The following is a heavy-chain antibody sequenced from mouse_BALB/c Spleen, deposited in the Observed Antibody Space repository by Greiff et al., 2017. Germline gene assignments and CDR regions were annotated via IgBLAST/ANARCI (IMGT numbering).Heavy chain of an antibody. CDR3: ASRQGRYYYAMDY. CDR2: IDPANGNT. J-gene: IGHJ4*01. D-gene: IGHD3-2*01. Sequence: VQLQQSGAELVKPGASVKLSCTASGFNITDTYMHWVKQRPEQGLEWIGRIDPANGNTNYDPKFQGKATITADTSSNTAYLQLSSLTSEDTAVYYCASRQGRYYYAMDYWGQGTSVTVSS. V-gene: IGHV14-3*02. CDR1: GFNITDTY.